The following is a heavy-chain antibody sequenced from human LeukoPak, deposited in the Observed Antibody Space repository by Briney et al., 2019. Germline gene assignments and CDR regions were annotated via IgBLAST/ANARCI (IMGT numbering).Heavy chain of an antibody. CDR2: IKHDGSER. V-gene: IGHV3-7*01. CDR1: GFIFTNYF. CDR3: ATDRGWRTSGYYLYYFEY. J-gene: IGHJ4*02. D-gene: IGHD3-3*01. Sequence: GGSLRLSCAASGFIFTNYFMSWVRQAPGKGLEWVASIKHDGSERYYVDSVRGRFTISRDNTINSLYLQMSSLRAEDRAVYYCATDRGWRTSGYYLYYFEYWGQGTLITYSS.